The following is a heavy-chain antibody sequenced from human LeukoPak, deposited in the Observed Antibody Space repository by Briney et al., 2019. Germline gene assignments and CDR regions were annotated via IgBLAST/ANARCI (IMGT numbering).Heavy chain of an antibody. D-gene: IGHD6-13*01. Sequence: PGGSLRLSCAASGFTFSSYAMSWVRQAPGKGLEWVSAISGSGGSTYYADSVKGRFTISRDNSKNTLCLQMNSLRAEDTAVYYCANLISSSWYYFDYWGQGTLVTVSS. V-gene: IGHV3-23*01. CDR2: ISGSGGST. CDR1: GFTFSSYA. J-gene: IGHJ4*02. CDR3: ANLISSSWYYFDY.